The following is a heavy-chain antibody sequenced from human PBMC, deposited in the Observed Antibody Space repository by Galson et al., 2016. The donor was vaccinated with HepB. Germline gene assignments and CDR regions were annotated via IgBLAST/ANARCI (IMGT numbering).Heavy chain of an antibody. CDR1: GYPISSDYY. D-gene: IGHD6-13*01. CDR3: VRAGVSAAGSADY. V-gene: IGHV4-38-2*02. CDR2: IFHRGST. J-gene: IGHJ4*02. Sequence: SETLSLTCSVSGYPISSDYYWGWIRQPPGKGLGWIGSIFHRGSTYYSPSVKSRVAMSADTSRNQFSLRLTSVTAADTAVYYCVRAGVSAAGSADYWGQGTLVTVSS.